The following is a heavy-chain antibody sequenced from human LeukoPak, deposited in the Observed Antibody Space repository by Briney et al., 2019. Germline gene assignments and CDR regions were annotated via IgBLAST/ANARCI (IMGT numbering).Heavy chain of an antibody. J-gene: IGHJ4*02. CDR1: GFTFSSYA. Sequence: PGGSLRLSCAASGFTFSSYAMSWVRQAPGKGLKWVSAISGSGGSTYYADSVKGRFTISRDNAKNSLYLQMNSLRAEDTAVYYCARDSYGDYSFDYWGQGTLVTVSS. V-gene: IGHV3-23*01. D-gene: IGHD4-17*01. CDR3: ARDSYGDYSFDY. CDR2: ISGSGGST.